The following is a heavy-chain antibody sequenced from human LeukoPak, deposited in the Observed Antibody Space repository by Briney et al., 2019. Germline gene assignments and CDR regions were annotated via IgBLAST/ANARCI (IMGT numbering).Heavy chain of an antibody. CDR3: ARDGEHVLAHDF. Sequence: GGSLRLSCAVSGFTVTTNYMSWVRQAPGKGLEWVSIIHRDGSTYYADSVKGRFTTSRDNSKNTLYIQMNSLRAEDTGVYYCARDGEHVLAHDFWGQGTLVTVSS. J-gene: IGHJ4*02. CDR2: IHRDGST. CDR1: GFTVTTNY. D-gene: IGHD2-15*01. V-gene: IGHV3-66*01.